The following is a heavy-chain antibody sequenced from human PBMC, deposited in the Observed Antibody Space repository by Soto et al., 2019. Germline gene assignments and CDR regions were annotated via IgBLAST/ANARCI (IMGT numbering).Heavy chain of an antibody. D-gene: IGHD3-16*02. CDR2: ISWNSGSI. CDR1: GFTFDDYA. CDR3: AKGRGGELSLFDY. V-gene: IGHV3-9*01. J-gene: IGHJ4*02. Sequence: PGGSLRLSCAASGFTFDDYAMHWVRQAPGKGLEWVSGISWNSGSIGYADSVKGRFTISRDNAKNSLYLQMNSLRAEDTALYYCAKGRGGELSLFDYWGQGTLVTVSS.